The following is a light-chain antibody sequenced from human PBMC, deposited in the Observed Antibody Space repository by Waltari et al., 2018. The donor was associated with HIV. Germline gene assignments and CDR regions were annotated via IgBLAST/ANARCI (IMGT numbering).Light chain of an antibody. CDR3: CSYGGSWSFV. CDR2: YVN. Sequence: HSALTQPRSVSGSPGQSVTISCAGSSSGVRSSVSVSWYHQKSGKAPQLLIYYVNKRPSGVPPRFSGAKSGDTASLTISGLQAEDEGDFYCCSYGGSWSFVFGGGTRVTVL. V-gene: IGLV2-11*01. CDR1: SSGVRSSVS. J-gene: IGLJ2*01.